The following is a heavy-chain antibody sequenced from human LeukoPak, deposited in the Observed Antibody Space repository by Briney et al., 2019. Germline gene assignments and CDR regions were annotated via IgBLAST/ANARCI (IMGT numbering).Heavy chain of an antibody. D-gene: IGHD3-22*01. CDR1: GFTFSSYG. J-gene: IGHJ4*02. CDR3: AKDRYYDSSGYYNYSPFDY. Sequence: PGGSLRLSCADSGFTFSSYGMSWVRHAPGKRLEWVSGISGSGGSTYYADSVKGRFTISRDNSKNTLYLQMNSLRAEDTAVYYCAKDRYYDSSGYYNYSPFDYWGQGTLVTVSS. V-gene: IGHV3-23*01. CDR2: ISGSGGST.